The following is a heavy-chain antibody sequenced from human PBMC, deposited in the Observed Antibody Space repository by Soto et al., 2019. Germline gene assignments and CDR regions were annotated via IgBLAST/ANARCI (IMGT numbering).Heavy chain of an antibody. CDR3: ATSGNNAFDF. V-gene: IGHV3-15*07. J-gene: IGHJ3*01. Sequence: GGSLRLSCAASGFTFTNAWMNWVRQAPGKGLEWVARIKTKIDGGTIDYAAPVKGRFIISRDDSKNTVDLQMNSLKAADTAVYYCATSGNNAFDFWGQGTMVTVSS. CDR1: GFTFTNAW. CDR2: IKTKIDGGTI.